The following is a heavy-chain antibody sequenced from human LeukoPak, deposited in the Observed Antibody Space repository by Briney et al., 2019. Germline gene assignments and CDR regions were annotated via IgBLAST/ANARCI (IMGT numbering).Heavy chain of an antibody. J-gene: IGHJ5*02. CDR2: INGDGSST. Sequence: GGSLRLSCAASGFIFSSHWMHWVRQAPGKGLVWVSRINGDGSSTNYADSVQGRFTISRDNAKNTLYLQMNSLRAEDTAVYYCAKPTMVRGSGWFDPWGQGTLVTVSS. CDR1: GFIFSSHW. D-gene: IGHD3-10*01. CDR3: AKPTMVRGSGWFDP. V-gene: IGHV3-74*01.